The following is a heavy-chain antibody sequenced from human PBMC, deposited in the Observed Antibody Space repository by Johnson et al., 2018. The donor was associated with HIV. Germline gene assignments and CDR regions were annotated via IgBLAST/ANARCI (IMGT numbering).Heavy chain of an antibody. Sequence: VQLVESGGGLVKPGGSLRLSCAASGFTFSHAWMSWVRQAPGKGLEWVGRIKSKTDGGTTDYAAPVKGRFTISRDNSKNTLYLQMNSLRAEDTAVYYCARDHLRYFDWLLYEGGAFDIWGQGTMVTVSS. CDR1: GFTFSHAW. J-gene: IGHJ3*02. V-gene: IGHV3-15*01. CDR2: IKSKTDGGTT. D-gene: IGHD3-9*01. CDR3: ARDHLRYFDWLLYEGGAFDI.